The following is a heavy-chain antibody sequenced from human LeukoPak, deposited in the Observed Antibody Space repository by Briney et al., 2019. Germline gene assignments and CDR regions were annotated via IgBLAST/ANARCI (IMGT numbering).Heavy chain of an antibody. V-gene: IGHV1-18*04. CDR3: AIDDYGDYFYFQH. CDR2: ISAYNGNT. Sequence: ASVKASCKASGYTFTSYGISWVRQAPGQRLEWMGWISAYNGNTNYAQKLQGRVTMTTDTSTSTAYMELRSLRSDDTAVYYCAIDDYGDYFYFQHWGQGTLVTVSS. J-gene: IGHJ1*01. D-gene: IGHD4-17*01. CDR1: GYTFTSYG.